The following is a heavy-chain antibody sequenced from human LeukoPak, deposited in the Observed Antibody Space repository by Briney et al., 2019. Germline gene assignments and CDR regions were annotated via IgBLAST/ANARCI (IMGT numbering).Heavy chain of an antibody. D-gene: IGHD3-10*01. CDR2: INPNSGDT. Sequence: GASVKVSCKASGYTFTRYYMHWVRQAPGQGLEWMGWINPNSGDTNYAQKFQGRVTMTRDTSISTAYMELSRLRSDDTAVYFCARDQNDLLLELDYWGQGTLVTVSS. CDR3: ARDQNDLLLELDY. CDR1: GYTFTRYY. V-gene: IGHV1-2*02. J-gene: IGHJ4*02.